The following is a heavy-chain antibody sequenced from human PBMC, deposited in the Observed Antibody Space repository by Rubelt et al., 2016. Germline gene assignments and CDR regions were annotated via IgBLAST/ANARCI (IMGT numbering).Heavy chain of an antibody. Sequence: QIQLVQSGPEVEKPGASVKVSCKASGYTFISYGISWIRQAPGQGLEWMGWISAYDGNTNYAQKVKGRVTMTTDTAPSTAYMELRSLRSDDTAVYYCAREPRSHVSDWYPVVPRLDHWGQGTLVTVSS. V-gene: IGHV1-18*01. CDR2: ISAYDGNT. D-gene: IGHD6-19*01. J-gene: IGHJ4*02. CDR1: GYTFISYG. CDR3: AREPRSHVSDWYPVVPRLDH.